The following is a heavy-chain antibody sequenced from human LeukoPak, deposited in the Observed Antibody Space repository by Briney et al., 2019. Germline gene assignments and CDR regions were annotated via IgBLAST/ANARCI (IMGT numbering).Heavy chain of an antibody. J-gene: IGHJ6*03. CDR2: IIPIFGTA. Sequence: GASVKVSCKASGGTFSSYAISWVRQAPGQGLEWMGGIIPIFGTANYAQKFQGRVTITADESTSTAYMELSSLRSEDTAVYYCARAHHYYGSGNQYYYYMDVWGKGTTVTVSS. CDR3: ARAHHYYGSGNQYYYYMDV. D-gene: IGHD3-10*01. V-gene: IGHV1-69*13. CDR1: GGTFSSYA.